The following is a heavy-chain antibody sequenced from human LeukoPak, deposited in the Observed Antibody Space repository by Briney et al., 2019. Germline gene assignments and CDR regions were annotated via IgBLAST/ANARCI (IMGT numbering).Heavy chain of an antibody. D-gene: IGHD6-19*01. V-gene: IGHV3-30*04. CDR1: GFSFSYSA. CDR3: ARDDGSSGWSVKWFDP. CDR2: MSYDGTNQ. Sequence: GGPLRLSCAASGFSFSYSAMHWVRQAPGKGLGWVAAMSYDGTNQQYADPVKGRFTISRDNSKNILYLEMNSLRPEDTAIYYCARDDGSSGWSVKWFDPWGQGTLVTVSS. J-gene: IGHJ5*02.